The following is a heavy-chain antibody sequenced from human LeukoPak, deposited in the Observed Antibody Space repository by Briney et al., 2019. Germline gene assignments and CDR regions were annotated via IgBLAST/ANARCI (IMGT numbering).Heavy chain of an antibody. D-gene: IGHD6-13*01. Sequence: PGGSLRLSCAASGFTFSSYAMSWVRQAPGKGLEWVAVISYDGSNKYYADSVKGRFTISRDNSKNTLYLQMNSLRAEDTAVYYCARATYSSSWYCDYWGQGTLVTVSS. V-gene: IGHV3-30*01. J-gene: IGHJ4*02. CDR2: ISYDGSNK. CDR1: GFTFSSYA. CDR3: ARATYSSSWYCDY.